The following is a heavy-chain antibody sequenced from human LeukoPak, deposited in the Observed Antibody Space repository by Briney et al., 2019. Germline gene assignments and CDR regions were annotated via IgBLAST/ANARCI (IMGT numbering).Heavy chain of an antibody. J-gene: IGHJ4*02. Sequence: ASVKVSCKASGGTFSSYAISWVRQAPGQGLEWMGRIIPILGIANYAQKFQGRVTITADKSTSTAYMELSSLRSEDTAVYYCARGPTTVGNREVYWGQGTLVTVSS. CDR1: GGTFSSYA. V-gene: IGHV1-69*04. CDR3: ARGPTTVGNREVY. CDR2: IIPILGIA. D-gene: IGHD4-23*01.